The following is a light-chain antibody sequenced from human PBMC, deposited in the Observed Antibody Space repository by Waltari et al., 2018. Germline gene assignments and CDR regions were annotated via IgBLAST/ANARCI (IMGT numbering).Light chain of an antibody. CDR3: QQTNDFPLT. CDR1: QHISSW. Sequence: IQLTPSPSSVSASVGDRVTLTCRASQHISSWLAWYQQIQGKAPKLLISGASNLQSGVPSRFSGSGSGTHFTLTINSLQPDDSATYYCQQTNDFPLTVGGGTKVEI. CDR2: GAS. J-gene: IGKJ4*01. V-gene: IGKV1-12*01.